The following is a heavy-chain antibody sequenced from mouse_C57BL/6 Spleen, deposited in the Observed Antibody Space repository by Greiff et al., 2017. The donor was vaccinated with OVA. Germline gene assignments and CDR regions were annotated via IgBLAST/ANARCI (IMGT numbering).Heavy chain of an antibody. D-gene: IGHD2-4*01. CDR2: INYDGSST. CDR3: AREDDYLRFAY. V-gene: IGHV5-16*01. CDR1: VFTFSDYY. J-gene: IGHJ3*01. Sequence: EVQGVESEGGLVQPGSSMTLSCTASVFTFSDYYMAWFRPVPDTGLEWVANINYDGSSTYYLDSLKSRFIISRDNAKNILYLQMSSLKSEDTATYYCAREDDYLRFAYWGQGTLVTVSA.